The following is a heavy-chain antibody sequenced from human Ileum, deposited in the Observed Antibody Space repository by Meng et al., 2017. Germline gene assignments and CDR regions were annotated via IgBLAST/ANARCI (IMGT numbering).Heavy chain of an antibody. Sequence: EVHLLKSGGGLVESGGSLRLSCAASGFPFSFYAMGWVRQAPGQGLELASAISASGDSTYYADSVKGRFTVSRDNSKYTLYLQMESLRAEDTAMYYCAFDFWGQGTLVTVSS. CDR2: ISASGDST. CDR1: GFPFSFYA. CDR3: AFDF. V-gene: IGHV3-23*01. J-gene: IGHJ4*02.